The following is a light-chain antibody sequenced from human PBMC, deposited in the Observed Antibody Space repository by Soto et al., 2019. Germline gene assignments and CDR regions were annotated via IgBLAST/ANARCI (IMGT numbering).Light chain of an antibody. CDR2: GNT. V-gene: IGLV1-40*01. CDR1: SSNIGAGSD. J-gene: IGLJ1*01. Sequence: SALTXPPSISGAPGQRVTISCTGSSSNIGAGSDVHWYHQLPGTAPKLLIYGNTNRPSGVPDRFSGSKSGTSASLAIAGLQTEDEGDYYCQTYDSSLSGLYVFGTGTKVTVL. CDR3: QTYDSSLSGLYV.